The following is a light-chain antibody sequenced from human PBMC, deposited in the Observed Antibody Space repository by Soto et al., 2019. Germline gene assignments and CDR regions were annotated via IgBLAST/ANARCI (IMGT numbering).Light chain of an antibody. CDR2: EGS. J-gene: IGLJ3*02. CDR1: SSDVGIYNL. V-gene: IGLV2-23*01. CDR3: CSYAGSSTWV. Sequence: QSVLTQPASVSGSPGQSITISCTGTSSDVGIYNLVSWYQQHPGKAPKLMIYEGSKRPSGVSNRFSGSKSGNTASLTISGLQAEDEADYYCCSYAGSSTWVFGGGTQLTVL.